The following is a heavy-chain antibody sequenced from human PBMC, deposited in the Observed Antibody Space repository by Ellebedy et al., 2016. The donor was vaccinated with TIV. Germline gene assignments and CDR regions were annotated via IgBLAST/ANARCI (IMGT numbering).Heavy chain of an antibody. CDR2: INPNSGGT. Sequence: AASVKVSCKASRYSFTGYYIHWARQAPGQGLEWMGWINPNSGGTDYAQKFQGRVTMTRDTSINTAYMELSRLRSDDTAVYYCARRERITDTVVVPAGVASHYYGLDVWGQGTTVTVSS. CDR1: RYSFTGYY. CDR3: ARRERITDTVVVPAGVASHYYGLDV. V-gene: IGHV1-2*02. J-gene: IGHJ6*02. D-gene: IGHD2-2*01.